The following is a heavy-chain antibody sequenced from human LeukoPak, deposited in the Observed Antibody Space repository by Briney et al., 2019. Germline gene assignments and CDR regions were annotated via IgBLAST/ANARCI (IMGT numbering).Heavy chain of an antibody. V-gene: IGHV4-30-4*01. CDR1: GRSISSGDYY. CDR3: ASGRIKNGMDV. CDR2: IYYSGST. Sequence: PSQTLSLTCTVSGRSISSGDYYWSWIRQPPGKGLEWIGYIYYSGSTYYNPSLKSRVTISVDTSKNQFSLKLSSVTAADTAVYYCASGRIKNGMDVWGQGTTVTVSS. D-gene: IGHD5-24*01. J-gene: IGHJ6*02.